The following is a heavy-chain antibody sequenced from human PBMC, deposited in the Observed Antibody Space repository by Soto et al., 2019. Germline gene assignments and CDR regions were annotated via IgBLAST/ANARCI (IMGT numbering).Heavy chain of an antibody. Sequence: QVQLVRSGAEGKKPGASVKVSCKTSGYDFFKYNMHWVRQAPGQGLEWMGVINPNGGYTRHAQKFQGRVIMTRDTSSKIVYMELSGLTSADTAMYYCTRADSDVVILPDVRPLFDLWGQGALVTVSS. CDR3: TRADSDVVILPDVRPLFDL. CDR1: GYDFFKYN. D-gene: IGHD2-21*02. V-gene: IGHV1-46*01. CDR2: INPNGGYT. J-gene: IGHJ4*02.